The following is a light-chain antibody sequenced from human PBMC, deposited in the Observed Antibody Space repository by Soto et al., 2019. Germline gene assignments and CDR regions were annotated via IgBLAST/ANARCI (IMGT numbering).Light chain of an antibody. CDR1: RSDVGAYNY. CDR3: SPFPSRSTFV. J-gene: IGLJ1*01. CDR2: EVT. V-gene: IGLV2-14*01. Sequence: HSVLTQPGPCSGPPGQSIAIACTGTRSDVGAYNYDSLYQQHPGKAPKLMIAEVTNRPSAVSDRFSGSKSGNTASLTISGLQADDEADYYSSPFPSRSTFVFGTGTNVTVL.